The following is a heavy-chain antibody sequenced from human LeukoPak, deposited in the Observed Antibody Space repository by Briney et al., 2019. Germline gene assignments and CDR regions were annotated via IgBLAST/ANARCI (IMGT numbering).Heavy chain of an antibody. CDR2: IYTSGST. Sequence: PSETLSLTCAVYGGSFSGYYWSWIRQPAGKGLEWIGRIYTSGSTNYNPSLKSRVTMSVDTSKNQFSLKLSSVTAADTAVYYCARETVVAATRYYYYGMDVWGQGTTVTVSS. J-gene: IGHJ6*02. D-gene: IGHD2-15*01. CDR1: GGSFSGYY. V-gene: IGHV4-4*07. CDR3: ARETVVAATRYYYYGMDV.